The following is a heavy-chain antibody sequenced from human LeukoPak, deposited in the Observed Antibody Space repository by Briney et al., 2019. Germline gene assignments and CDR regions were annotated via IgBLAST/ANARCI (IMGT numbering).Heavy chain of an antibody. CDR1: GFTFTKYW. D-gene: IGHD6-13*01. CDR2: IKQDGSDK. J-gene: IGHJ3*02. V-gene: IGHV3-7*01. Sequence: PGDSLRLSCAASGFTFTKYWMTWVRQAPGKGLEWVGNIKQDGSDKNYMDPVKGRFTISRDNTKNSVYLQMSSLRAEDTAVYYCARTIERIAAAYAFDIWGQGTMVTVSS. CDR3: ARTIERIAAAYAFDI.